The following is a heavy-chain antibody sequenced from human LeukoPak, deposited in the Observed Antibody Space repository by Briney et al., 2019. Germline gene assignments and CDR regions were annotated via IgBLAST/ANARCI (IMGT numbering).Heavy chain of an antibody. D-gene: IGHD6-13*01. Sequence: GESLKISCKGSGYSFTSYWIGWVRQMPRKVLEWRGIIYPGDSDTRYSPSFQGQVTISADKSISTAYLQWSSLKASYTAMYYCARSRVGGIAAAGTDYYYMDVWGKGTTVTVSS. CDR3: ARSRVGGIAAAGTDYYYMDV. V-gene: IGHV5-51*01. J-gene: IGHJ6*03. CDR2: IYPGDSDT. CDR1: GYSFTSYW.